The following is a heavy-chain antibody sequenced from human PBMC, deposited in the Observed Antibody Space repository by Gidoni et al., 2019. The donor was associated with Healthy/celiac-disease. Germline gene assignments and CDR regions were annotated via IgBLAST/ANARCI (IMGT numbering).Heavy chain of an antibody. D-gene: IGHD3-16*01. V-gene: IGHV3-48*03. CDR2: ISSSGSTI. CDR1: GFTFSSYE. Sequence: HPGGSLRLSCAASGFTFSSYEMNWVCQAPGKGLEWVSYISSSGSTIYYADSVKGRFTISRDNAKNSLYLQMNSLRAEDTAVYYCAREREMGDFDYWGQGTLVTVSS. CDR3: AREREMGDFDY. J-gene: IGHJ4*02.